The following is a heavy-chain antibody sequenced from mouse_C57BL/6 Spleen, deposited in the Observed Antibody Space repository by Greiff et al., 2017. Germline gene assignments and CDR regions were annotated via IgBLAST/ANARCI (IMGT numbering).Heavy chain of an antibody. CDR2: INPNNGGT. D-gene: IGHD2-2*01. Sequence: VQLQQSGPELVKPGASVKMSCKASGYTFTDYNMHWVKQSHGKSLEWIGYINPNNGGTSYNQKFKGKATLTVNKSSSTAYMELRSLTSEDSAVYYCARGRLPRYWYFDVWGTGTTVTVSS. CDR1: GYTFTDYN. CDR3: ARGRLPRYWYFDV. J-gene: IGHJ1*03. V-gene: IGHV1-22*01.